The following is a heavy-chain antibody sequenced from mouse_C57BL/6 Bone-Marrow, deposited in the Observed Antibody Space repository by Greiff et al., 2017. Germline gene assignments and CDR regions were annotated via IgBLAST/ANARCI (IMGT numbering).Heavy chain of an antibody. D-gene: IGHD1-1*01. CDR2: ISNGGGST. J-gene: IGHJ3*01. Sequence: EVHLVESGGGLVQPGGSLKLSCAASGFTFSDYYMYWVRQTPEKRLEWVAYISNGGGSTYYPDTVKGRFTISRDNAKNTLYLQMSRLKSEDTAMYYCARQDTTVVAPFAYWGQGTLVTVSA. CDR1: GFTFSDYY. V-gene: IGHV5-12*01. CDR3: ARQDTTVVAPFAY.